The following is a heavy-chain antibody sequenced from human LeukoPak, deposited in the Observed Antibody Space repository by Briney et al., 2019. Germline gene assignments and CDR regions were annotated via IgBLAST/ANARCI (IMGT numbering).Heavy chain of an antibody. CDR1: GSTFTSYD. Sequence: ASVKVSCSAAGSTFTSYDINWVRQAPGQGLEWMGWMNTNSGNTDWEQKLQGRVTMTRNTSINTAYMELSSLRTEDTAGYYCARGLRTMIVVVGGLYYLDYWGQGTLVTVSS. CDR3: ARGLRTMIVVVGGLYYLDY. V-gene: IGHV1-8*01. D-gene: IGHD3-22*01. CDR2: MNTNSGNT. J-gene: IGHJ4*02.